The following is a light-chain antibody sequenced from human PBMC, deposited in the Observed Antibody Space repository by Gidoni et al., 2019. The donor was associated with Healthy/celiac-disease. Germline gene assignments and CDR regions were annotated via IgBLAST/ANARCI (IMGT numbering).Light chain of an antibody. J-gene: IGLJ3*02. Sequence: SVLTQPPSASGTPGPRVTISCSGSSSNIGSNTVNWYQPPPGTAPKLLIYSNNRRPSGVPDRFSGSKSGTSASLAISGLQSEDEADYYCAAWDDSLNGRVFGGGTKLTVL. CDR2: SNN. V-gene: IGLV1-44*01. CDR3: AAWDDSLNGRV. CDR1: SSNIGSNT.